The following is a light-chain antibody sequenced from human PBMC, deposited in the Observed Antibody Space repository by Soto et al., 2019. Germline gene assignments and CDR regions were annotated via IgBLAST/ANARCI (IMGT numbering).Light chain of an antibody. Sequence: DIKMTQSPSSLSASVGARLTITCRASQSIRSYLNWYQQKPGKAPKLLIYAASSLQSGVPSRFSGSGSGTDFTLTISSLQPEDFATYYCQQSYSTPWTVGQGTQVDIK. J-gene: IGKJ1*01. CDR2: AAS. CDR1: QSIRSY. V-gene: IGKV1-39*01. CDR3: QQSYSTPWT.